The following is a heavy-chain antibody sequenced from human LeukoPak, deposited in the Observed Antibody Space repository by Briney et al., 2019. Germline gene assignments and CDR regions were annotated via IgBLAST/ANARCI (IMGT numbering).Heavy chain of an antibody. J-gene: IGHJ4*02. CDR1: GFTFSSYA. Sequence: GGSLRLSCAASGFTFSSYAMNWVRQAPGKGLEWVSAISGSGGSTYYADSVKGRFTISRDNSKNTLYLQMNSLRAEDTAVYYCANNYYDSSGYYLHPDYWGQGTLVTVSS. CDR3: ANNYYDSSGYYLHPDY. D-gene: IGHD3-22*01. CDR2: ISGSGGST. V-gene: IGHV3-23*01.